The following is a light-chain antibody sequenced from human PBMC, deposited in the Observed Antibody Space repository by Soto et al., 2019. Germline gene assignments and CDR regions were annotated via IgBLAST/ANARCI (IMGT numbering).Light chain of an antibody. V-gene: IGKV3-15*01. Sequence: EIVMTQSPATLSVSPGGSATLSCRASQHVSSNFAWYRQKPGQAPTLLIYRASTRAAGIPARFSGSGSGTEFTLTISSLRSEDFAVYYCQQYNNWPYTFGQGTKLEIK. CDR1: QHVSSN. CDR3: QQYNNWPYT. J-gene: IGKJ2*01. CDR2: RAS.